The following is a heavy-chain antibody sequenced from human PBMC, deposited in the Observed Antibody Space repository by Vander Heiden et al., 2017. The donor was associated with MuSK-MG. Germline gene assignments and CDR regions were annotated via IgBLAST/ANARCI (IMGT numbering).Heavy chain of an antibody. D-gene: IGHD5-12*01. Sequence: QVQLQESGPGLVKPSATLSLTCPVPGGPIRSYYWTWIRPPPGKGLWWIAYIFYSGSTNYNPSLKSRVTISGDTSKNQFSLKLSSVTAADTAVYYCARAYSGYDFSVDYWGQGTLVTVSS. CDR1: GGPIRSYY. J-gene: IGHJ4*02. CDR2: IFYSGST. V-gene: IGHV4-59*01. CDR3: ARAYSGYDFSVDY.